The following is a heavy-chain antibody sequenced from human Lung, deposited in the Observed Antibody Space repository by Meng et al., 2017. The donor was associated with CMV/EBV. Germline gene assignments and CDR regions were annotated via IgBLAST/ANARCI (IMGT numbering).Heavy chain of an antibody. CDR1: TSSITNNYY. Sequence: SETLSLXCTVSTSSITNNYYWGWIRQPPGKGLEWIGSVHHSGSPYYNPSLKSRVTMFVDASKKQFSLNLSSVTAADTAVYYCASGVDNSDYYPFFFDFWGQGTLVTVSS. CDR2: VHHSGSP. D-gene: IGHD3-22*01. CDR3: ASGVDNSDYYPFFFDF. J-gene: IGHJ4*02. V-gene: IGHV4-38-2*02.